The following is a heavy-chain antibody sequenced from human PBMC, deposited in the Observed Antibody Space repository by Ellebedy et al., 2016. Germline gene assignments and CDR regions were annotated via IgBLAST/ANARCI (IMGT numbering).Heavy chain of an antibody. CDR3: ARWGGRSGYSPGRKRNITS. D-gene: IGHD5-12*01. J-gene: IGHJ4*02. CDR1: GTSFSDYY. V-gene: IGHV4-34*01. CDR2: IDHTGST. Sequence: SETLSLTCTVYGTSFSDYYWSWIRQPPGKGLEWIGEIDHTGSTKYNPSLKSRVIISVDTPMAQFSLKVNSVTAADTAVYYCARWGGRSGYSPGRKRNITSWGQGALVTVSS.